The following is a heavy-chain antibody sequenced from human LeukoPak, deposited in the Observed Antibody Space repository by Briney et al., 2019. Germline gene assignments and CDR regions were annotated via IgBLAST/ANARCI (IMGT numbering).Heavy chain of an antibody. Sequence: PGRSLRLSCAASGFTFSSYGMHWVRQAPGKGLEWVSSINSNSNYMSYADSVKGRFTISRDNAKNSLYLQMTSLRAEDTAVYYCARSEFEAFDMWGQGTMVTVSS. CDR1: GFTFSSYG. J-gene: IGHJ3*02. V-gene: IGHV3-21*01. D-gene: IGHD3-10*01. CDR2: INSNSNYM. CDR3: ARSEFEAFDM.